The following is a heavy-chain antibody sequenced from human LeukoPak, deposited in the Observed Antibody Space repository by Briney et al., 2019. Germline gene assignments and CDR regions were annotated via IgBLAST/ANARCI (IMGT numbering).Heavy chain of an antibody. D-gene: IGHD2-15*01. Sequence: GGSLRLSCAASGFTFSDYAMSWVRQAPGGGLEWVSAISGSGDKTFHADSVKGRFTTSRDNSKNTLSLQMSSLRVENSAVYFCAKDTSAWWYHRAYMNVWGTGTTVTVSS. J-gene: IGHJ6*03. CDR1: GFTFSDYA. CDR3: AKDTSAWWYHRAYMNV. CDR2: ISGSGDKT. V-gene: IGHV3-23*01.